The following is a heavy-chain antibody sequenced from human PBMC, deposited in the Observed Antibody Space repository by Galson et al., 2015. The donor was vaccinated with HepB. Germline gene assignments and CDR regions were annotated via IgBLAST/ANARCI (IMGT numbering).Heavy chain of an antibody. J-gene: IGHJ4*02. V-gene: IGHV3-72*01. D-gene: IGHD5-18*01. Sequence: SLILSCAASGFTFSDHYMDWVRQAPGKGLEWVGRIRNKANSYTTEYAASVKGRFIISRDDSKTSLHVLMNSLKSEDTAVYYCARGHIYGYFVDYWGQGTLVTVSS. CDR2: IRNKANSYTT. CDR3: ARGHIYGYFVDY. CDR1: GFTFSDHY.